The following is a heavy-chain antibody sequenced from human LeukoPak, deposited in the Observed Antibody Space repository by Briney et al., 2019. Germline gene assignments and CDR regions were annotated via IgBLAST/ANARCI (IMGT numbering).Heavy chain of an antibody. D-gene: IGHD3-22*01. CDR1: GYTFRSYG. CDR2: ISGYNGYT. Sequence: GASVKVSCKASGYTFRSYGISWVRKAPGQGLEWMVWISGYNGYTHYAQKVQGRVTMTTDTSTSTVYMELRSLRSDDTAVYYCARDGRHRYYYDSSGFYGSWFDPWGQGTLVTVSS. V-gene: IGHV1-18*01. J-gene: IGHJ5*02. CDR3: ARDGRHRYYYDSSGFYGSWFDP.